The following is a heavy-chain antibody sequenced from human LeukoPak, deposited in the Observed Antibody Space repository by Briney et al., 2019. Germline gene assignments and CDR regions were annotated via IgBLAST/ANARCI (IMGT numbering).Heavy chain of an antibody. CDR2: IYPGGSDT. CDR3: ARANYYDSSGYWGYFQH. V-gene: IGHV5-51*01. CDR1: GYSFTSYW. Sequence: GESLKISCKGSGYSFTSYWIGWVRQMPGKGLEWIAIIYPGGSDTRSSRSFPRQVTIPVDKSISTAYLQWSSLKAPDTAMYYCARANYYDSSGYWGYFQHWGQGTMVTVSS. D-gene: IGHD3-22*01. J-gene: IGHJ1*01.